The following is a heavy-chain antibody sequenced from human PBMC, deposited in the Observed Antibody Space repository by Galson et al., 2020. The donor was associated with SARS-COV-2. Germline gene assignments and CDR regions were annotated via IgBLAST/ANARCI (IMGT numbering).Heavy chain of an antibody. Sequence: QLGESLKISCAASGFTFSSYGMHWVRQAPGKGLEWVAVISYDGSNKYYADSVKGRFTISRDNSKNTLYLQMNSLRAEDTAVYYCAKGWHYYYYYYGMDVWGQGTTVTVSS. CDR2: ISYDGSNK. CDR1: GFTFSSYG. D-gene: IGHD1-7*01. J-gene: IGHJ6*02. CDR3: AKGWHYYYYYYGMDV. V-gene: IGHV3-30*18.